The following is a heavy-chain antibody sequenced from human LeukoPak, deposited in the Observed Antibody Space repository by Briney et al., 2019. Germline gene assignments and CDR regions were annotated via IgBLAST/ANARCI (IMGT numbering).Heavy chain of an antibody. CDR2: IYYSGST. CDR3: VRGKRWLQMAFDL. D-gene: IGHD5-24*01. CDR1: GGSISSSYW. J-gene: IGHJ3*01. Sequence: PSETLSLTCAVSGGSISSSYWWSWVRQPPGKGLEWIGSIYYSGSTYYNPSLKSRVTISVDTSKNQFSLKLGSVTAADTAVYYCVRGKRWLQMAFDLWGQGTKVTVS. V-gene: IGHV4-4*02.